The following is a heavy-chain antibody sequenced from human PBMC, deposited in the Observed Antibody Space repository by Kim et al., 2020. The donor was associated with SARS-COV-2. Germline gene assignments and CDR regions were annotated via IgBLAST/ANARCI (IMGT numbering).Heavy chain of an antibody. J-gene: IGHJ5*02. CDR3: VKVGGMGWFDP. Sequence: NYNPSLKSRVTISVDTSKNQFSLMLSSVTAADTAVYYCVKVGGMGWFDPWGQGTLVTVSS. V-gene: IGHV4-59*01. D-gene: IGHD3-16*01.